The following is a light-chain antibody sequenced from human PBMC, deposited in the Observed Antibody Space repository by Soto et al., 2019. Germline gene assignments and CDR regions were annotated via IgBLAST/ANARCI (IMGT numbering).Light chain of an antibody. J-gene: IGLJ1*01. CDR2: EVS. CDR1: SSDVGGYYY. V-gene: IGLV2-14*01. Sequence: QSVLTQPASVSGSPGQSITISCTGTSSDVGGYYYVFWYQQHPGKAPKLIIYEVSERPSGISNRFSASKSGNTASLTISGLRAEDEADYYCSSYTTSSTYVFGTGTKVTVL. CDR3: SSYTTSSTYV.